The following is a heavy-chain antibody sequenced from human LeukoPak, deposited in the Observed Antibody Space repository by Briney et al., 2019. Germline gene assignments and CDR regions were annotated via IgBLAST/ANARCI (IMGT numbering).Heavy chain of an antibody. V-gene: IGHV1-46*01. CDR1: GGTFISYV. CDR3: ARETNDWNFDY. Sequence: ASVKVSCKASGGTFISYVISWVRQAPGQGLEWMGIINPSGGSTSYAQKFQGRVTMTRDTSTSTVYMEVSSLRSEDTAVYYCARETNDWNFDYWGQGTLVTVSS. D-gene: IGHD1-1*01. J-gene: IGHJ4*02. CDR2: INPSGGST.